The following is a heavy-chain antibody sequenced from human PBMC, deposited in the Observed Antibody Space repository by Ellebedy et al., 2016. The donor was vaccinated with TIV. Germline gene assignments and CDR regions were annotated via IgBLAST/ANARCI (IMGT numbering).Heavy chain of an antibody. CDR1: GFTFSNHW. V-gene: IGHV3-23*01. D-gene: IGHD2/OR15-2a*01. J-gene: IGHJ5*02. Sequence: GESLKISCAASGFTFSNHWMHWVRQAPGKGLEWVSAISGSGASTYYADSVKGRFTISRDNSKNTLYLQMNSLRAEDTAVYYCAKGGGVLHNWFDPWGQGTLVTVSS. CDR2: ISGSGAST. CDR3: AKGGGVLHNWFDP.